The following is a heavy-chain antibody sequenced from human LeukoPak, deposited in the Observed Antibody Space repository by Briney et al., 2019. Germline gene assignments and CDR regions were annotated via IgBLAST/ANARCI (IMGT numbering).Heavy chain of an antibody. CDR1: GGSFSGYY. V-gene: IGHV4-34*01. D-gene: IGHD2-2*03. CDR2: INHSGST. J-gene: IGHJ4*02. CDR3: ARDLGGYCSSTSCRRPFDY. Sequence: SETLSLTCAVYGGSFSGYYWSWIRQPPGKGLEWIGEINHSGSTNYNPSLKSRVTISVDTSKNQFSLKLSSVTAADTAVYYCARDLGGYCSSTSCRRPFDYWGQGTLVTVSS.